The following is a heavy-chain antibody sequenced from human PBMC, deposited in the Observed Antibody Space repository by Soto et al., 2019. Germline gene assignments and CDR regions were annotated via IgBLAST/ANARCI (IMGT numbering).Heavy chain of an antibody. Sequence: QVQLVQSGAEVKKPGASVKVSCKASGYTFTSYYMHWVRQAPGQGLEWMGIINPSGGSTSYAQKFQGRVTMTRDTSTSTVYMELSSLRSEDTAVYYCERGPITMIVAWYFQHWGQGTLVTVSS. CDR2: INPSGGST. CDR3: ERGPITMIVAWYFQH. CDR1: GYTFTSYY. J-gene: IGHJ1*01. D-gene: IGHD3-22*01. V-gene: IGHV1-46*01.